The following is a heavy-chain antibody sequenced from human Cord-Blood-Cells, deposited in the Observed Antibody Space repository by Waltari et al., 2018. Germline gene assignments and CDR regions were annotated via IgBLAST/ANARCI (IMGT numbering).Heavy chain of an antibody. Sequence: QITLKESGPTLLKPTQTLTLTCTFSGFSLSPSGVGVGWFRPPPGKALGWLALIYWDDDKRYSPSLKSRLTITKDTSKNQVVLTMTNMDPVDTATYYCAHMTVLCSSTSCYAWYFDLWGRGTLVTVSS. CDR3: AHMTVLCSSTSCYAWYFDL. CDR2: IYWDDDK. V-gene: IGHV2-5*02. J-gene: IGHJ2*01. CDR1: GFSLSPSGVG. D-gene: IGHD2-2*01.